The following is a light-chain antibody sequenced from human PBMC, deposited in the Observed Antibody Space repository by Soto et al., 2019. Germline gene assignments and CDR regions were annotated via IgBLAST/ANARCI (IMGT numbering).Light chain of an antibody. J-gene: IGLJ7*01. V-gene: IGLV2-14*01. CDR1: SSNIGTYTY. Sequence: QSALTQPASVSGSPGQSITISCTGTSSNIGTYTYVSWYQQHPGKAPKLLIYAVSNLPSGVSHRFSGSKSGNTASLTISGLQAEDEAHYYCCSYTNTATRVFGGGTQLTVL. CDR3: CSYTNTATRV. CDR2: AVS.